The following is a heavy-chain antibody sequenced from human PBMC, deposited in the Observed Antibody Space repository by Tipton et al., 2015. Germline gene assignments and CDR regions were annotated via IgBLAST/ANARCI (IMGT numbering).Heavy chain of an antibody. J-gene: IGHJ5*02. D-gene: IGHD3-10*01. CDR1: GGSISSSPCS. CDR3: ARLRETYGSDSDNWFDP. V-gene: IGHV4-39*07. CDR2: LYYSGST. Sequence: TLSLTCTVSGGSISSSPCSWGWIRQPPGKGLEWIATLYYSGSTYYNPSLKSRVTISVDTSKNQFSLKLSSVTAADTAVYYCARLRETYGSDSDNWFDPWGQGTLVTVSS.